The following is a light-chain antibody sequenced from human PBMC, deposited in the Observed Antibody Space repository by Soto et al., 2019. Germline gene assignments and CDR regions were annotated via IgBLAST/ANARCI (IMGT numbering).Light chain of an antibody. J-gene: IGKJ1*01. CDR1: QGISSY. CDR3: QQFDYYPRT. V-gene: IGKV1-9*01. CDR2: AAY. Sequence: DIQLTQSPSFLSASVGDRVTITCRASQGISSYLAWYQQKPGKAPNLLIFAAYTLQSGVPSRFGGSGSGTEFTLTISSLQPEDFATYYCQQFDYYPRTFGQGTKVEIK.